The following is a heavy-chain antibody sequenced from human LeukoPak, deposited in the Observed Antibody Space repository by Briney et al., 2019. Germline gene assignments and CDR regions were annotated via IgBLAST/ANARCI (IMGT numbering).Heavy chain of an antibody. CDR1: GYTFTSYG. D-gene: IGHD1-1*01. V-gene: IGHV1-18*01. J-gene: IGHJ4*02. CDR3: ARVAIPSPWEIQGFDF. Sequence: GASVKVSCKASGYTFTSYGISWVRQAPGQGLEWMGWISAYNGDTNYAQKLQGRVTMTTDTSTNTAYMELRSLRSDDTALYYCARVAIPSPWEIQGFDFWGQGTLVTVSS. CDR2: ISAYNGDT.